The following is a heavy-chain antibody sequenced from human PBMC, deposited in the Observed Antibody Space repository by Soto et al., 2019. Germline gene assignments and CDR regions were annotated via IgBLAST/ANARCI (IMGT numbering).Heavy chain of an antibody. CDR3: ARGRYDFWSGYYSTP. Sequence: QVQLVQSGAEVKKPGASVKVSCKASGYTFTSYDINWVRQATGQGLEWMGWMNPNSGNTGHAQKSQRTVTMTRNTSISTAYMELSSLRSEHTAVYYCARGRYDFWSGYYSTPCGQGTLVTVSS. J-gene: IGHJ5*02. CDR2: MNPNSGNT. D-gene: IGHD3-3*01. CDR1: GYTFTSYD. V-gene: IGHV1-8*01.